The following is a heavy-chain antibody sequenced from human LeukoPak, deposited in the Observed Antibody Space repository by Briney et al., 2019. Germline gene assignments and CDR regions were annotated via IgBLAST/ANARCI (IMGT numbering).Heavy chain of an antibody. CDR1: GGSFSGYY. CDR2: INHSGST. CDR3: VREGASVTNFDY. D-gene: IGHD1-26*01. V-gene: IGHV4-34*01. J-gene: IGHJ4*02. Sequence: SETLSLTCAVYGGSFSGYYWSWIRQPPGKGLEWIGEINHSGSTNYNPSLKSRVTISVDTSKNQFSLKLSSVTAADTAVYFCVREGASVTNFDYWGQGTQVTVSS.